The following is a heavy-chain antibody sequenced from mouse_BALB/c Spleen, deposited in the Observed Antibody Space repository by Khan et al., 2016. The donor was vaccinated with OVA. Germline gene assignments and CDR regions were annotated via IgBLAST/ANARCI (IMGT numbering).Heavy chain of an antibody. CDR2: ISSGGHYT. J-gene: IGHJ4*01. D-gene: IGHD2-2*01. CDR1: GFTFSSYG. CDR3: ARSLVDYHALDY. Sequence: EVELVESGGGLVKPGGSLKLSCSASGFTFSSYGMSWVRQTPAKRLEWVATISSGGHYTFYPDSLKGRFTISRDNAKNTLYLQMSSLRSEDTAMYYCARSLVDYHALDYWGQGASVTVSS. V-gene: IGHV5-9-3*01.